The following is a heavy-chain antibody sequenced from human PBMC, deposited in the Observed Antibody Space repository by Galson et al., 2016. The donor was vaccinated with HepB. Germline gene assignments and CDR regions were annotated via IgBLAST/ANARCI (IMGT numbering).Heavy chain of an antibody. D-gene: IGHD2/OR15-2a*01. CDR2: INADDGTT. J-gene: IGHJ4*02. Sequence: SVKVSCKASGYSFTKYAMHWVRQAPGHRLEWMGWINADDGTTQYSQRFQDRVTITRDTSASTAYMELSSLRSEDTAGYSCARNIIAGADCDYWCQGTLVPVSS. CDR3: ARNIIAGADCDY. CDR1: GYSFTKYA. V-gene: IGHV1-3*01.